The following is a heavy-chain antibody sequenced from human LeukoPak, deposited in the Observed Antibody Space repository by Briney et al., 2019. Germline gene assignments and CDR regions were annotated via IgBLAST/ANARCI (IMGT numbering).Heavy chain of an antibody. V-gene: IGHV4-39*01. Sequence: SETLSLTCTVSGGSISSSSYYWGWIRQTPGKGLEWIGSIYYSGSTYYNPSLKSRVTISVDTSKNQFSLKLSSVTAADTVVYYCARLRGYYYNSSAHRPLFDYWGQGTLVTVSS. J-gene: IGHJ4*02. CDR1: GGSISSSSYY. CDR3: ARLRGYYYNSSAHRPLFDY. CDR2: IYYSGST. D-gene: IGHD3-22*01.